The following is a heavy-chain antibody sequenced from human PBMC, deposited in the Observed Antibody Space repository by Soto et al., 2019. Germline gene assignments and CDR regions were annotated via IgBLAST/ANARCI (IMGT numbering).Heavy chain of an antibody. V-gene: IGHV1-18*01. CDR1: GYTFTSYG. D-gene: IGHD6-13*01. Sequence: ASVKVSCKASGYTFTSYGISWVRQAPGQGLEWMGWISAYNGNTNYAQKLQGRVTMTTDTSTSTAYMGLRSLRSDDTAVYCCARDGPSSWDHIFDYWGQGTLVTVSS. CDR2: ISAYNGNT. J-gene: IGHJ4*02. CDR3: ARDGPSSWDHIFDY.